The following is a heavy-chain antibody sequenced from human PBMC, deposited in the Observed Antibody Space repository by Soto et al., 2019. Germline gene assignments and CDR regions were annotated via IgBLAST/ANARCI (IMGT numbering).Heavy chain of an antibody. J-gene: IGHJ4*02. D-gene: IGHD3-10*01. CDR1: GFTFSSYA. V-gene: IGHV3-23*01. CDR3: AKEGDITMVRGPPGYFDY. Sequence: PGGSLRLSCAASGFTFSSYAMSWVRQAPGKGLEWVSAISGSGGSTYYADSVKGRFTISRDNSKNTLYLQMNSLRAEDTAVYYCAKEGDITMVRGPPGYFDYWGQGTLVTVSS. CDR2: ISGSGGST.